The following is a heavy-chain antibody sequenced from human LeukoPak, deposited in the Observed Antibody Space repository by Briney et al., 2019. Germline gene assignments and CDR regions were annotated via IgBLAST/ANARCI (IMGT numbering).Heavy chain of an antibody. CDR1: GYTFTSYG. Sequence: ASVKVSFKASGYTFTSYGISWVRQAPGQGLEWMGWISPHNGDTNYVQNLRGRVTMTTDTSTSTAYMELRSLRCDDTAVYYCARVRAAAGIYYSDYWGQGTLVTVSS. CDR2: ISPHNGDT. V-gene: IGHV1-18*01. D-gene: IGHD6-13*01. CDR3: ARVRAAAGIYYSDY. J-gene: IGHJ4*02.